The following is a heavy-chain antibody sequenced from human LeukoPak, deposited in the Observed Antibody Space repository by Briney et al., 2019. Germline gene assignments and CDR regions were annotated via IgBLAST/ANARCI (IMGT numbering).Heavy chain of an antibody. Sequence: GGSLRLSCAASGFTFSSYSMNWVRQAPGKGLEWVSSISSSSSYIYYADSVKGRFTISRDNAKNSLYLQMNSLRAEDTAVYYCAHLLAVADYYYYYGMDVWGQGTTVTVSS. V-gene: IGHV3-21*01. CDR2: ISSSSSYI. J-gene: IGHJ6*02. CDR3: AHLLAVADYYYYYGMDV. D-gene: IGHD6-19*01. CDR1: GFTFSSYS.